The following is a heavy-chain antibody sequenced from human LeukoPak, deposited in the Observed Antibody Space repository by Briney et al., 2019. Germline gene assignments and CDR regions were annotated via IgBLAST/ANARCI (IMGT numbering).Heavy chain of an antibody. CDR3: ARTIKRITIFGVARALPPPFDH. J-gene: IGHJ4*02. D-gene: IGHD3-3*01. Sequence: SQTLSLTCTVSGGSISSGDYYWSWIRQPPGKGLEWIGYIYYSGSTYYNPSLKSRVTISVDTSKNQFSLKLSSVTAADTAVYYCARTIKRITIFGVARALPPPFDHWGQGTLVTVSS. CDR2: IYYSGST. V-gene: IGHV4-30-4*08. CDR1: GGSISSGDYY.